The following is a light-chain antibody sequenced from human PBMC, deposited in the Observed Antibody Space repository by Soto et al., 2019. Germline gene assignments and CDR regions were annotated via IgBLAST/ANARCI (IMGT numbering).Light chain of an antibody. CDR2: GDN. CDR1: SSNIGAGYD. V-gene: IGLV1-40*01. Sequence: QSVLTQPPSVSGAPGQRVTISCTGSSSNIGAGYDVHWYQQLPGTAPKLLIYGDNNRPSGVPDRFSGSKSGTSASLAITGLQAEDEADYCGQSSDSSLSAWVFGGGTQLTVL. CDR3: QSSDSSLSAWV. J-gene: IGLJ3*02.